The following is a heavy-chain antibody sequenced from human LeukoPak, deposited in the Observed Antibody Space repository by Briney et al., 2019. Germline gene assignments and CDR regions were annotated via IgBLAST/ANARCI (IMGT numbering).Heavy chain of an antibody. CDR3: ARDRGRVVVAAHDH. CDR2: ISAYNGNT. CDR1: GYTFTSYG. J-gene: IGHJ4*02. D-gene: IGHD2-15*01. V-gene: IGHV1-18*01. Sequence: RASVKVSCKASGYTFTSYGISWVRQAPGQGLEWMGWISAYNGNTNYAQKLQGRVTMTTDTSTSTAYMELRSLRSDDTAVYYCARDRGRVVVAAHDHWGQGTLVTVSS.